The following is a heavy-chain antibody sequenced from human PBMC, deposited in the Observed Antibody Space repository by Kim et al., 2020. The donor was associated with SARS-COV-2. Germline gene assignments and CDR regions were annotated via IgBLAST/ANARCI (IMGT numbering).Heavy chain of an antibody. Sequence: SETLSLTCAVYGGSFSGYYWSWIRQPPGKGLEWIGEINHSGSTNYNPSLKSRVTISVDTSKNQFSLKLSSVTAADTAVYYCARGRGMGAWGQGTLVTVSS. J-gene: IGHJ4*02. CDR3: ARGRGMGA. CDR2: INHSGST. D-gene: IGHD6-13*01. V-gene: IGHV4-34*01. CDR1: GGSFSGYY.